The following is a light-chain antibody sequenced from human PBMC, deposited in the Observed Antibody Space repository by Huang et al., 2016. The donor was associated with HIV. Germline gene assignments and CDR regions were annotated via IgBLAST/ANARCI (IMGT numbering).Light chain of an antibody. J-gene: IGKJ1*01. CDR2: GLS. CDR3: QQYNDWPLT. Sequence: EIVMTQSPATLSVSPGERVTLSCSASQSLSSQIVWYQQKRGQAPRLLIYGLSTSATDIPAMFSGSGSGTNFALNINSLQSEYFATYYCQQYNDWPLTFGQGTEVEIK. V-gene: IGKV3-15*01. CDR1: QSLSSQ.